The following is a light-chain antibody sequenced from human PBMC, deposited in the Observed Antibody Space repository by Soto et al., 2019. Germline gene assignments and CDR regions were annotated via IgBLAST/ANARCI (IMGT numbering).Light chain of an antibody. CDR2: DAS. CDR1: QSVSSY. V-gene: IGKV3-11*01. J-gene: IGKJ1*01. Sequence: EIVLTQSPATLSLSPGERATLSCRASQSVSSYLAWYQQKPGQAPSLLIYDASNRATGIPARFTGSGSGTDFTLTISRLEPEDFAVYYCQQYGSSGTFGQGTKVDI. CDR3: QQYGSSGT.